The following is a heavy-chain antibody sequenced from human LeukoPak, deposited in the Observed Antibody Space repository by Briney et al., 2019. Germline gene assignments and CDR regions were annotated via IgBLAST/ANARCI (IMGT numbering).Heavy chain of an antibody. D-gene: IGHD6-13*01. CDR1: GGTFSSYA. Sequence: SVTVSCQASGGTFSSYAISWLRQAPGQGLEWMGRIIPIFGTANYAQKFQGRVTITTDESTSTAYMELSSLRSEDTAVYYCARDVSSSSWYEHYCFDYWGQGTLVTVSS. CDR3: ARDVSSSSWYEHYCFDY. V-gene: IGHV1-69*05. CDR2: IIPIFGTA. J-gene: IGHJ4*02.